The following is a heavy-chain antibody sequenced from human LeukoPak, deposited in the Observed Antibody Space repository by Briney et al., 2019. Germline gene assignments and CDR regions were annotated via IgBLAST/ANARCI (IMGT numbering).Heavy chain of an antibody. V-gene: IGHV4-31*03. CDR2: IYYSGST. CDR1: GGSISSGGYY. D-gene: IGHD6-19*01. CDR3: ARVWGDRGWYGLIDY. Sequence: SQTLSLTCTVSGGSISSGGYYWSWIRQHPGKGLEWIGYIYYSGSTYYNPSLKSRVTISVDTSKNQFSLKLSSVTAADTAVYYCARVWGDRGWYGLIDYWGQGTLVTVSS. J-gene: IGHJ4*02.